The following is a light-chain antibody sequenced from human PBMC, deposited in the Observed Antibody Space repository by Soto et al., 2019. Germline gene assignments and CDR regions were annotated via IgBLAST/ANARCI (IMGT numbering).Light chain of an antibody. CDR3: QQYNKWPLFT. V-gene: IGKV3-15*01. CDR1: QSVGSN. Sequence: EIVLTQSPAILSVSPGRGATLSCRASQSVGSNLAWYQQRPGQAPRLLIYSASTRATGIPARFSGSGSGTEFTLTISSLQSDDCAVYYCQQYNKWPLFTFGPGTRVDIK. J-gene: IGKJ3*01. CDR2: SAS.